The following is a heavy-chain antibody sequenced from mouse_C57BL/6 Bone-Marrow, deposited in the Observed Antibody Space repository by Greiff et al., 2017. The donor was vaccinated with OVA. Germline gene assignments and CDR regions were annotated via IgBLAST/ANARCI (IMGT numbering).Heavy chain of an antibody. CDR3: ARDLEGYYFDY. J-gene: IGHJ2*01. CDR1: GYSITSGYY. CDR2: ISYAGSN. Sequence: EVQVVESGPGLVKPSQSLSLTCSVTGYSITSGYYWNWIRQFPGNKLEWMGYISYAGSNNYNPSLKNRISITRDTSKNQFFLKLNSVTTEDTATYYCARDLEGYYFDYWGQGTTRTVSS. V-gene: IGHV3-6*01.